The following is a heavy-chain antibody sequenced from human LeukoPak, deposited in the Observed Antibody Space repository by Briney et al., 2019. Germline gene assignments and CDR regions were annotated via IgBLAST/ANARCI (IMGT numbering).Heavy chain of an antibody. Sequence: ASVKVSCKVSGYTLTELSMHWVRQAPGKGLEWMGGFDPEDGETIYAQKFQGRVTMTEDTSTDTAYMELSSLRSEDKAVYYCATKKPPLYYDSSGYSLYFDYWGQGTLVTVPS. CDR1: GYTLTELS. D-gene: IGHD3-22*01. V-gene: IGHV1-24*01. CDR2: FDPEDGET. CDR3: ATKKPPLYYDSSGYSLYFDY. J-gene: IGHJ4*02.